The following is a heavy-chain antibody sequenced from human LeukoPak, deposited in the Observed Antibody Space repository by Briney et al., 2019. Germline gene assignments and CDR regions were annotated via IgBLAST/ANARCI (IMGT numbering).Heavy chain of an antibody. J-gene: IGHJ5*02. CDR3: ARGISVRGVMRWFDP. D-gene: IGHD3-10*01. CDR2: IYYSGST. CDR1: GGSISSYY. V-gene: IGHV4-59*01. Sequence: SETLSLTCTVSGGSISSYYWSWIRQPPGKGLEWVGYIYYSGSTNYNPSLKSRVTISVDTSKNQFSLKLSSVTAADTAVYYCARGISVRGVMRWFDPWGQGTLVTVSS.